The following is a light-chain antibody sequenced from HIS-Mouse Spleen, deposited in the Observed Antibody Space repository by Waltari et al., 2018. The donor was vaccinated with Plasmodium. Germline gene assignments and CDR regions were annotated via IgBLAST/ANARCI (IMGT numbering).Light chain of an antibody. CDR2: EDS. CDR3: YSTDSSGKHRV. V-gene: IGLV3-10*01. J-gene: IGLJ3*02. CDR1: ALPNTY. Sequence: SYELTQPPSVSVSPGQTARITCSGDALPNTYAYWYQQKSGQATVLVIYEDSKRPSGIPERFSGSSSGTMATLTISGAQVEDEADYYCYSTDSSGKHRVFGGGTKLTVL.